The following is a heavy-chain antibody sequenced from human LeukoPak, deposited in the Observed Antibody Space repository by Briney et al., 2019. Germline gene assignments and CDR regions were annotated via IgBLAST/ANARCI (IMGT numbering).Heavy chain of an antibody. V-gene: IGHV4-59*01. Sequence: PSETLSLTCTVSGGSISSYYWSWIRQPPGKGLEWIGYIHYSGRTNYNPSLKSRVTISVDTSKNRFSLKLTSVTAADTAVYYCARMSTTWYHSFDYWGQGTLLTVSS. CDR2: IHYSGRT. CDR1: GGSISSYY. CDR3: ARMSTTWYHSFDY. J-gene: IGHJ4*02. D-gene: IGHD6-13*01.